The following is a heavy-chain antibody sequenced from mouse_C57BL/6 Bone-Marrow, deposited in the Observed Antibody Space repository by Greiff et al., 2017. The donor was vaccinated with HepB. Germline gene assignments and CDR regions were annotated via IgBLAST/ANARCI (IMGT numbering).Heavy chain of an antibody. J-gene: IGHJ1*03. CDR3: ARSYYSNHWYFDV. CDR2: INPSNGGT. D-gene: IGHD2-5*01. CDR1: GYTFTSYW. Sequence: VQLQQPGTELVKPGASVKLSCKASGYTFTSYWMHWVKQRPGQGLEWIGNINPSNGGTNYNEKFKSKATLTVDKSSSTAYLQLSSLTSEDSAVYYCARSYYSNHWYFDVWGTGTTVTVSS. V-gene: IGHV1-53*01.